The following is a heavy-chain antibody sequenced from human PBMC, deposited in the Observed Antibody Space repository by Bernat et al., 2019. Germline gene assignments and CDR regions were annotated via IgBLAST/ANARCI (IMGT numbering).Heavy chain of an antibody. CDR1: GSTLSAYA. V-gene: IGHV3-23*04. D-gene: IGHD1-26*01. Sequence: VQLVESGGGVVQPGRSLRLSCAASGSTLSAYAMTWVRQAPGKGLEWVSTIGSTGSTYYAGSVKGRFTISRDNSKDTLYLQMDSLRAEDTAVYHCATQYYTSGASIDSWGQGTLVTVSP. J-gene: IGHJ4*02. CDR3: ATQYYTSGASIDS. CDR2: IGSTGST.